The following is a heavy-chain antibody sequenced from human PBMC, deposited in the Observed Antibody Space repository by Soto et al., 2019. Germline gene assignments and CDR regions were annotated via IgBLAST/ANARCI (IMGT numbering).Heavy chain of an antibody. J-gene: IGHJ4*02. D-gene: IGHD3-10*01. CDR3: AKAGYGSGSYYTLSFDY. CDR1: GFTFSSHA. Sequence: EVQLLESGGGLVQPGGSLRLSCAGSGFTFSSHAVSWVRQAPGKGLECVSSITNTGGSTYYADSVKGRFTISRDNSKNSVDLQMNSLRAEDTAVYYCAKAGYGSGSYYTLSFDYWGQGSLVTVSS. CDR2: ITNTGGST. V-gene: IGHV3-23*01.